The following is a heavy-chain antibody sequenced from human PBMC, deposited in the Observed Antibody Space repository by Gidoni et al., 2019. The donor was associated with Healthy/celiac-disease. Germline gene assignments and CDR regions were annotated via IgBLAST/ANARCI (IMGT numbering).Heavy chain of an antibody. CDR1: GFTFSSYE. Sequence: EVQLVESGGGLVQPGGSLRPSCAAPGFTFSSYEMNWVRQAPGKGLEWVSYISSSGSTIYYADSVKGRFTISRDNAKNSLYLQMNSLRAEDTAVYYCATMSGYSSTLDYWGQGTLVTVSS. CDR2: ISSSGSTI. D-gene: IGHD6-13*01. J-gene: IGHJ4*02. CDR3: ATMSGYSSTLDY. V-gene: IGHV3-48*03.